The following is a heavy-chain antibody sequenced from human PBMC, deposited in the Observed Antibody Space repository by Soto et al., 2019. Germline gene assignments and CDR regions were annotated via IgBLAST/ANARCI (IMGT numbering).Heavy chain of an antibody. J-gene: IGHJ4*02. CDR2: INPNSGGT. CDR1: GYTFTGYY. D-gene: IGHD5-12*01. Sequence: ASVKVSCKASGYTFTGYYMHWVRQAPGQGLEWMGWINPNSGGTNYAQKFQGWVTMTRDTSISTAYMELSRLRSDDTAVYYCAREGGPYSGYDYWGQRTLVTVSS. V-gene: IGHV1-2*04. CDR3: AREGGPYSGYDY.